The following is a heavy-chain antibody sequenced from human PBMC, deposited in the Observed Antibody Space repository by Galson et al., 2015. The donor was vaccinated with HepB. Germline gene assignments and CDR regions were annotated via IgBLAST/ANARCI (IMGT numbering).Heavy chain of an antibody. CDR1: GFTFSSYS. D-gene: IGHD5-12*01. Sequence: SLRLSCAASGFTFSSYSMNWVRQAPGKGLEWVSYISSSSSTIYYADSVKGRFTISRDNAKNSLYLQMNSLRAEDTAVYYCASSRGYSGYDPDAFDIWGQGTMVTVSS. J-gene: IGHJ3*02. CDR2: ISSSSSTI. V-gene: IGHV3-48*01. CDR3: ASSRGYSGYDPDAFDI.